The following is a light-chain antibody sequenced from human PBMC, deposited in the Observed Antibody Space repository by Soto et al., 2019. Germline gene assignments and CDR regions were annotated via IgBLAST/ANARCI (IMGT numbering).Light chain of an antibody. CDR1: QSIDNW. Sequence: PSPLSASVEDRVTITCRASQSIDNWLAWYQQKPGKAPKLLIYAASSLQSGVPSRFSGSGSGTDFTLTISSLQPEDFATYYCQQANSFPPWPFGQGTNAAIK. J-gene: IGKJ1*01. CDR2: AAS. V-gene: IGKV1-12*01. CDR3: QQANSFPPWP.